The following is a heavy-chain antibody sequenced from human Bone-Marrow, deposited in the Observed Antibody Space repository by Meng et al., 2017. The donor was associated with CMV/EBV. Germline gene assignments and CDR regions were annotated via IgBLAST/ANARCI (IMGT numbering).Heavy chain of an antibody. CDR3: ARGAPGFKKGWQLVVDYYYAMDV. D-gene: IGHD6-6*01. J-gene: IGHJ6*01. CDR2: IGTAGDT. V-gene: IGHV3-13*01. CDR1: GFTFSSYD. Sequence: GESLKISCAASGFTFSSYDMHWVRQATGKGLEWVSAIGTAGDTYYPGSVKGRFTISRENAKNSLYLQMNSLRAGDTAVYYCARGAPGFKKGWQLVVDYYYAMDVWGQGTTVTVSS.